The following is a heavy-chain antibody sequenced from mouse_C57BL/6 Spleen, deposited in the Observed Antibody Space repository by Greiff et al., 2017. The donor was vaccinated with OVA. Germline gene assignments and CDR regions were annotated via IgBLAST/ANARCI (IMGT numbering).Heavy chain of an antibody. CDR2: IDPSDSYT. D-gene: IGHD1-1*01. Sequence: QVQLQQPGAELVMPGASVKLSCKASGYTFTSYWMHWVKQRPGQGLEWIGEIDPSDSYTNYNQKFKGKSTLTVDKSSSTAYMQLSSLTSEDSAVYYCARVSPTTGAMDYWGQGTSVTVAS. CDR1: GYTFTSYW. J-gene: IGHJ4*01. V-gene: IGHV1-69*01. CDR3: ARVSPTTGAMDY.